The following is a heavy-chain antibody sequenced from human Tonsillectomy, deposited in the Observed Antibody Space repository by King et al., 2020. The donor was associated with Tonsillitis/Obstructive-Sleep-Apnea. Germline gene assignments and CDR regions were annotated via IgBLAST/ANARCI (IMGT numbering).Heavy chain of an antibody. Sequence: VQLVESGGGLVQPGGSLRLSCTASGLTFSSYWMTWVRQAPGKGLEWVANIREDGSEKYYVDSVKGRFTISRDNAKNSLYLQMNSLRAEDTAVYYCARVLDYFDSSGYRAFDIWGQGTMVTVSS. D-gene: IGHD3-22*01. V-gene: IGHV3-7*03. CDR1: GLTFSSYW. J-gene: IGHJ3*02. CDR3: ARVLDYFDSSGYRAFDI. CDR2: IREDGSEK.